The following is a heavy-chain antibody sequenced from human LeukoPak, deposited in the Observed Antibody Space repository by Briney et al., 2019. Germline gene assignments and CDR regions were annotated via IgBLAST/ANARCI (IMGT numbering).Heavy chain of an antibody. Sequence: ASVTVSCTASGYTFTNYGISWVRQAPGQGLEWMGWISAYNGNTNYAQKLQGRVTITTDTAKSTAYMELRSLRSDDTAVYYCARDSSLIAAAGGYWGQGTLVTVSS. J-gene: IGHJ4*02. V-gene: IGHV1-18*01. CDR3: ARDSSLIAAAGGY. CDR2: ISAYNGNT. D-gene: IGHD6-13*01. CDR1: GYTFTNYG.